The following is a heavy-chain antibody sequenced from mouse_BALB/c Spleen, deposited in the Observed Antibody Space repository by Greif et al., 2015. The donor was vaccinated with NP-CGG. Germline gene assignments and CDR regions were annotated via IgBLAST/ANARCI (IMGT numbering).Heavy chain of an antibody. CDR1: GFSLTSYG. Sequence: VQLQQSGPGLVAPSQSLSITCTVSGFSLTSYGVHWVRQPPGKGLEWLGVIWAGGSTNYNSALMPRLSISKDNSKSQVLLKMNSLQTDDTAMYYCASDGYYAMDYWGQGTSVTVSS. J-gene: IGHJ4*01. CDR2: IWAGGST. V-gene: IGHV2-9*02. CDR3: ASDGYYAMDY.